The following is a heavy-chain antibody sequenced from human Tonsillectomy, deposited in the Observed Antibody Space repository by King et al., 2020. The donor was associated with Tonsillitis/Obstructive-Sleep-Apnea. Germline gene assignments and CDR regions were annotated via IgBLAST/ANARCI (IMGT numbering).Heavy chain of an antibody. V-gene: IGHV4-59*01. Sequence: VQLQESGPGLVKPSENLSLTCTVSGGSISTYYWSWIRQPPGKGLEWIGYINYRGSTNYKPSLKSRVTISVDTPKNQFSLQLSSVTAADTAVYYCARGSTLGANFAYWGQGTLVTVSS. CDR1: GGSISTYY. CDR3: ARGSTLGANFAY. D-gene: IGHD2/OR15-2a*01. CDR2: INYRGST. J-gene: IGHJ4*02.